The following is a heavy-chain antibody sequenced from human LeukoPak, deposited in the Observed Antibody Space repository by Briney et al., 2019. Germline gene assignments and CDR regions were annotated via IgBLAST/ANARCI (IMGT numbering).Heavy chain of an antibody. Sequence: PSETLSLTCPVSGGSLSRGSYYWSWIRQPAGKGLEWIGRIYTSGSTNYNPSLKSRVTISVDTSKNQFSLKLSSVTHADTAVYYCARGETTAHRSRANIDYWGQGTLVTVSS. D-gene: IGHD4-17*01. CDR2: IYTSGST. CDR1: GGSLSRGSYY. CDR3: ARGETTAHRSRANIDY. V-gene: IGHV4-61*02. J-gene: IGHJ4*02.